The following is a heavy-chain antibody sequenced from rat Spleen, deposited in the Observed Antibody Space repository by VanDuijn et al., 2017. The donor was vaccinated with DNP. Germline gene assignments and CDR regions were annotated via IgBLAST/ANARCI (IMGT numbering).Heavy chain of an antibody. Sequence: EVQLVESGGGLVQPGNSLKLSCAASGFTFSDYAMAWVRQSPKKGLEWVATIIYDGSSTYYRASVKGRFTMSRDNAKRIVSLQMVRLRSEDTATYFCATPVPARYWGQGVMVTVSS. CDR3: ATPVPARY. V-gene: IGHV5S10*01. J-gene: IGHJ2*01. CDR2: IIYDGSST. CDR1: GFTFSDYA. D-gene: IGHD3-8*01.